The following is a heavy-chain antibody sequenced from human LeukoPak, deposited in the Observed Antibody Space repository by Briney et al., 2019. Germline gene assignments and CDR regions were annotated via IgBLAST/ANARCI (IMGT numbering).Heavy chain of an antibody. CDR3: ARHTQVATTLNY. V-gene: IGHV5-51*01. CDR2: IYPGDSDT. D-gene: IGHD5-12*01. CDR1: GYSFNSYW. Sequence: GESLKISCKGSGYSFNSYWIAWVRQMPGKGLEWMGIIYPGDSDTKYSPSFQGQVTISADKSISTAYLQWSSLKASDTAIYYCARHTQVATTLNYWGQGTLVTVSS. J-gene: IGHJ4*02.